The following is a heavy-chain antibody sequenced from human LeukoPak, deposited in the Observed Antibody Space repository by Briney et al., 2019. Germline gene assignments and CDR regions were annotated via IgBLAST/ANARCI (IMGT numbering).Heavy chain of an antibody. CDR2: IWYDGSNK. CDR1: GFTFSSYG. J-gene: IGHJ4*02. Sequence: GRSLRLSCAASGFTFSSYGMHWVRQAPGKGLEWVAVIWYDGSNKYYADSVKGRFTISRDNSKNTLYLQMNSLRAEDTAVYYCARDGYCSGGSCYSGLLDYWGQGTLVTVSS. V-gene: IGHV3-33*01. D-gene: IGHD2-15*01. CDR3: ARDGYCSGGSCYSGLLDY.